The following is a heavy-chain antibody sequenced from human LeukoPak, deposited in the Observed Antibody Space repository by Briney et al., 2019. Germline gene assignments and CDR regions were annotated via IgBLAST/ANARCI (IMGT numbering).Heavy chain of an antibody. Sequence: PGGSLRLSCAASGFTFSSYWMSWVRQAPGKGLEWVANIKQDGSEKYYVDSLKGRFTISRDNAKNSLHLQMNSLRAEDTAVYFCARPYYYSSGSLPYWGQGTLVTVSS. CDR3: ARPYYYSSGSLPY. CDR2: IKQDGSEK. J-gene: IGHJ4*02. CDR1: GFTFSSYW. D-gene: IGHD3-10*01. V-gene: IGHV3-7*01.